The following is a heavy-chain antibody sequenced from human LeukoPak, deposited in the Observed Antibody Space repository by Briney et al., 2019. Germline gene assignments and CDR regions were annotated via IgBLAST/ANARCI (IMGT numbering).Heavy chain of an antibody. D-gene: IGHD1-26*01. CDR2: ISSRGSTI. J-gene: IGHJ4*02. CDR1: GFTFSSYE. CDR3: ARDRVGATVNFDY. V-gene: IGHV3-48*03. Sequence: GGSLRLSCAASGFTFSSYEMSWVRQAPGKGLEWVSYISSRGSTIYYADSVKGRFTISRDNAKNSLYLQMNSLRAEDTAVYYCARDRVGATVNFDYCGQGTLVTVSS.